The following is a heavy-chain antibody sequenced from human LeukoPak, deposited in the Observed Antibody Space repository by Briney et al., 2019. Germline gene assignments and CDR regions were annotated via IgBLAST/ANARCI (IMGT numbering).Heavy chain of an antibody. V-gene: IGHV3-66*02. CDR3: AKDRVVPEYYYYMDV. Sequence: GGSLRLSCAASGFTVSSNYMSWVRQAPGKGLEWVSIIYSGGSTYYADSVKGRFTISRDNSKNTLYLQMNSLRAEDTAVYYCAKDRVVPEYYYYMDVWGKGTTVTVSS. D-gene: IGHD2-2*01. J-gene: IGHJ6*03. CDR1: GFTVSSNY. CDR2: IYSGGST.